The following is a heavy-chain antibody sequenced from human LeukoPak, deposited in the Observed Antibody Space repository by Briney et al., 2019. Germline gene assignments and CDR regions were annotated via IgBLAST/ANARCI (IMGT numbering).Heavy chain of an antibody. CDR3: ARDKDSSGLFAFDI. Sequence: SVKVSCKASGGTFSSYAISWVRQAPGQGLEWMGGIIPIFGTANYAQRFQGRVTITADESTSTAYMELSSLRSEDTAVYYCARDKDSSGLFAFDIWGQGTMVTVSS. V-gene: IGHV1-69*13. D-gene: IGHD3-22*01. J-gene: IGHJ3*02. CDR1: GGTFSSYA. CDR2: IIPIFGTA.